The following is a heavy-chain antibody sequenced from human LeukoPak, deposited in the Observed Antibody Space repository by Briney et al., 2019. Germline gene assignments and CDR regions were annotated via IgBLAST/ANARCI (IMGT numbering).Heavy chain of an antibody. Sequence: GGSLRLSCAASGFTVSSNYMSWVRQAPGKGLEWVSSISKTSAYIYYADSVKGRFTLSRDNAKNSLYLQMNSLRAEDTAIYYCTKDRGTTRPYDYWGQGILVTVSS. D-gene: IGHD2-2*01. J-gene: IGHJ4*02. CDR1: GFTVSSNY. CDR3: TKDRGTTRPYDY. CDR2: ISKTSAYI. V-gene: IGHV3-21*01.